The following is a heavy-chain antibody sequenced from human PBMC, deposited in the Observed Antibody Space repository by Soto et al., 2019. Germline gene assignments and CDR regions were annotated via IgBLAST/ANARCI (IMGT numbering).Heavy chain of an antibody. V-gene: IGHV3-74*01. J-gene: IGHJ6*02. CDR3: ASAYCSGGSCYYYGMDV. CDR2: IDNAGIGT. D-gene: IGHD2-15*01. Sequence: EVRLVESGGGVVHPGASLGLSCEASGFAFSSLWMDWVRQAPGKGLVWVSRIDNAGIGTNYADSVRGRFTMSRDNAKDTLYLQMNSLRAEDTAVYYCASAYCSGGSCYYYGMDVWGQGTTGTVSS. CDR1: GFAFSSLW.